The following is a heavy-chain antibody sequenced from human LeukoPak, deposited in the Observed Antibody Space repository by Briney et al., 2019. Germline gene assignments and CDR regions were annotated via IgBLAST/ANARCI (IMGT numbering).Heavy chain of an antibody. Sequence: ASVKVSCKVSGYTLTELSMHWVRQAPGKGLEWMGGFDPEDGETIYAQKFQGRVTMTEDTSTDTAYMELSSLRSEDTAVYYCATVTKDYGDYGVYFDYWGQGTLVTVSS. J-gene: IGHJ4*02. CDR3: ATVTKDYGDYGVYFDY. V-gene: IGHV1-24*01. D-gene: IGHD4-17*01. CDR2: FDPEDGET. CDR1: GYTLTELS.